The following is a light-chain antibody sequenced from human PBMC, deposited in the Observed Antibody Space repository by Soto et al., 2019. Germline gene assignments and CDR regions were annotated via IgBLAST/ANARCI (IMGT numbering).Light chain of an antibody. J-gene: IGLJ2*01. V-gene: IGLV2-8*01. CDR1: SSDVGGYNY. CDR3: SSYAGSNNLL. CDR2: EVS. Sequence: QSALTQPPSASGSPGQSVTISCTGTSSDVGGYNYVSWYQQHPGKAPKLMIYEVSKRPSGVPDRFSGSKSGNTASLTVSGLQAEDEAEYYFSSYAGSNNLLFGGGTKLTVL.